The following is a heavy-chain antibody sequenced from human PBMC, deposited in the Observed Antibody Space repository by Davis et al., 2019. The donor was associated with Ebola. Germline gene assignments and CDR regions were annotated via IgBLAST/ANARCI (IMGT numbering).Heavy chain of an antibody. Sequence: GESPKISCKASGFSFTSYWIGWVRQMPGKGLEWVGNIYPRDSDTAYGPSFQGQVVISADRSITTAYLQWSSLKTSDTAMYYCGRRFSSGFDYWGQGTLVTVSS. CDR2: IYPRDSDT. D-gene: IGHD6-6*01. J-gene: IGHJ4*02. CDR1: GFSFTSYW. V-gene: IGHV5-51*01. CDR3: GRRFSSGFDY.